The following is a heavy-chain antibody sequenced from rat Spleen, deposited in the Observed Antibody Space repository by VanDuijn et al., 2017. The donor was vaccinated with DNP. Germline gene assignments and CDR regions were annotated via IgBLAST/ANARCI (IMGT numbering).Heavy chain of an antibody. CDR2: IGSDGYAP. CDR1: GFTFSDYY. V-gene: IGHV5-25*01. CDR3: ARPDY. J-gene: IGHJ2*01. Sequence: EVQLVESGGGLVQPGRSLKLSCAASGFTFSDYYMAWVRQAPTKGLEWVAYIGSDGYAPYYGDSVKGRFTSSRGNAKSILYLQMDSLRPEDTATYYCARPDYWGQGVMVTVSS.